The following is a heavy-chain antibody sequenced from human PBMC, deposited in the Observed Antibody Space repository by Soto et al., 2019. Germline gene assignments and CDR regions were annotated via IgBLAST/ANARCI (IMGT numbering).Heavy chain of an antibody. CDR2: IYWDDDK. D-gene: IGHD2-2*01. CDR3: AHSLDAYCSSTSCHRVYYYYYMDV. V-gene: IGHV2-5*02. J-gene: IGHJ6*03. Sequence: QITLKESGPTLVKPTQTLTLTCTFSGFSLSTSGVGVGWIRQPPGKALEWLALIYWDDDKRYSPSLKSRLTITKDTSKNQVVLTMTNMDPVDTATYYCAHSLDAYCSSTSCHRVYYYYYMDVWGKGTTVTVSS. CDR1: GFSLSTSGVG.